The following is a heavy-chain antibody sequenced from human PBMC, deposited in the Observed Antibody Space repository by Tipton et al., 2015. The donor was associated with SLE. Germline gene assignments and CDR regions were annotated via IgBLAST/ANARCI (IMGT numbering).Heavy chain of an antibody. CDR2: IRWNSGSI. CDR3: AKAQRITMIVGAFDI. Sequence: SLRLSCAASGFTFDDYAMHWVRQAPGKGLEWVSCIRWNSGSIGYADSVKGRFTISRDNAKNSLYLQMNSLRAEDTALYYCAKAQRITMIVGAFDIWGQGTMVTVS. J-gene: IGHJ3*02. CDR1: GFTFDDYA. V-gene: IGHV3-9*01. D-gene: IGHD3-22*01.